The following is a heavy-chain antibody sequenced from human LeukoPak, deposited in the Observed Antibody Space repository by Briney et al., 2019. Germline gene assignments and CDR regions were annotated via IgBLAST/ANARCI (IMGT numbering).Heavy chain of an antibody. D-gene: IGHD2-2*01. CDR2: INPNSGGT. J-gene: IGHJ3*02. V-gene: IGHV1-2*02. CDR3: ARGGQLLSPLDAFDI. Sequence: ASVKVSCKASGYTSTGYYMHWVRQAPGQGLEWMGWINPNSGGTNYAQKFQGRVTMTRDTSISTAYMELSRLRSDDTAVYYCARGGQLLSPLDAFDIWGQGTMVTVSS. CDR1: GYTSTGYY.